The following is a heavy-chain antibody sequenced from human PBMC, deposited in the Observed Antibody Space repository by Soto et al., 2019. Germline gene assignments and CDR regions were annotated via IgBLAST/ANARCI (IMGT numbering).Heavy chain of an antibody. J-gene: IGHJ3*02. V-gene: IGHV1-18*01. D-gene: IGHD6-6*01. CDR2: ISAYNGNT. Sequence: ASVKVFCKAPGYTFTSDGISWVRQAPGQGREWMGWISAYNGNTNYAHKLQGRVTMTTDTSPSTAYMELRSLRSDDTAVYYCARYQPSSIAALGGFDIWGQGTMVTVSS. CDR1: GYTFTSDG. CDR3: ARYQPSSIAALGGFDI.